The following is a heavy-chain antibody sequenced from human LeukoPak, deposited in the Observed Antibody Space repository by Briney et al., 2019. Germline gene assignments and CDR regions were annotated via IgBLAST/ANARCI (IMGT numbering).Heavy chain of an antibody. Sequence: GGSLSLLCAASGYTLSSYAMHWVRQAPGKGLEWVAVISYDGNNKYCADSVKGRFTISSDNSKNKLYLQMNSLRAEDTAVYYCARDHRNYYGSGSSYADWYFDLWGRGTLVTVSS. CDR3: ARDHRNYYGSGSSYADWYFDL. CDR1: GYTLSSYA. V-gene: IGHV3-30*04. CDR2: ISYDGNNK. J-gene: IGHJ2*01. D-gene: IGHD3-10*01.